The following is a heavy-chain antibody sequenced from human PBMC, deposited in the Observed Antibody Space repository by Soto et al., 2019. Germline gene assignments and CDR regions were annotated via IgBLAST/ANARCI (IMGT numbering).Heavy chain of an antibody. V-gene: IGHV3-23*01. D-gene: IGHD3-22*01. Sequence: GGSLRLSCAASGFTFSKAIMNWVRQAPGKGLEWVSAISGSGGSTYYADSVKGRFTISRDNSKNTLYLQMNSLRAEDTAVYYCAKVFLSYYYDSSGYYGELDYWGQGTLVTVSS. CDR2: ISGSGGST. CDR3: AKVFLSYYYDSSGYYGELDY. CDR1: GFTFSKAI. J-gene: IGHJ4*02.